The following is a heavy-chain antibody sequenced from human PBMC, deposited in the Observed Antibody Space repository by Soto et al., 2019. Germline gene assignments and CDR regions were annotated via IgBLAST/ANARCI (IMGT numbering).Heavy chain of an antibody. Sequence: PGGSLRLSCAASGFTFSNAWMNWVRQAPGKGLEWVGRIKSKTDGGTTDYAAPVKGRFTISRDDSKNTLYLQMNSLKTEDTAVYYCPTHVYDFWSGYLIDYWGQGTLVTVSS. CDR3: PTHVYDFWSGYLIDY. J-gene: IGHJ4*02. V-gene: IGHV3-15*07. CDR2: IKSKTDGGTT. CDR1: GFTFSNAW. D-gene: IGHD3-3*01.